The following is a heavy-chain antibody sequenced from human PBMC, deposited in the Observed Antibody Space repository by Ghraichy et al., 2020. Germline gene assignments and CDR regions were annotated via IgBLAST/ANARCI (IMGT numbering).Heavy chain of an antibody. J-gene: IGHJ3*02. Sequence: SETLSLTCAVYVGSFSGYYWSWIRQPPGKGLEWIGEINPTGTTNNNPSLKSRLTLLVDPSKNQFSLQLKSVTAADTAVYYCARRRQTWSAAEGDAFDIWGHGTMVPVSS. D-gene: IGHD5-18*01. CDR3: ARRRQTWSAAEGDAFDI. CDR2: INPTGTT. CDR1: VGSFSGYY. V-gene: IGHV4-34*01.